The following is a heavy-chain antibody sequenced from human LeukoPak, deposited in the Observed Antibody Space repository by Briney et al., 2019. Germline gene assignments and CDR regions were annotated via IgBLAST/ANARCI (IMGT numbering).Heavy chain of an antibody. V-gene: IGHV1-69*13. J-gene: IGHJ4*02. CDR3: AREYSSPGPFDY. CDR2: IIPIFGTA. CDR1: GGTFSSYA. Sequence: EASVKVSCKASGGTFSSYAISWVRQAPGQGLEWMGGIIPIFGTANYAQKFQGRVTITADESTSTAYMELSSLRSEDTAAYYCAREYSSPGPFDYWSQGTLVTVSS. D-gene: IGHD6-13*01.